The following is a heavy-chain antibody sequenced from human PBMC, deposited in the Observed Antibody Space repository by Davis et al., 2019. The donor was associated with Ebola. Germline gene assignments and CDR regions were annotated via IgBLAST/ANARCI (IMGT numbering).Heavy chain of an antibody. D-gene: IGHD3-22*01. J-gene: IGHJ4*02. CDR1: GFTFDDYG. CDR3: ARDSAIYYDSSGYSHFDY. CDR2: INWNGGST. Sequence: GESLKISCAASGFTFDDYGMSWVRQAPGKGLEWVSGINWNGGSTGYADSVKGRFTISRDNAKNSLYLQMNSLRAEDTALYYCARDSAIYYDSSGYSHFDYWGQGTLVTASS. V-gene: IGHV3-20*04.